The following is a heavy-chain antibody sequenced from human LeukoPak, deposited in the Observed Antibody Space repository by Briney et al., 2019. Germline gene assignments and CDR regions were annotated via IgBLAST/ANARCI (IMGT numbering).Heavy chain of an antibody. Sequence: ASVKVSCKASGYTFTGYYMHWVRQAPGQGLEWMGWINPNSGGTNYAQKFQGRVTMTRDTSISTAYMELNRLRSDDTAVYYCARDPEQQPHYYYYYYMDVWGKGTTVTVSS. D-gene: IGHD6-13*01. CDR3: ARDPEQQPHYYYYYYMDV. V-gene: IGHV1-2*02. CDR2: INPNSGGT. CDR1: GYTFTGYY. J-gene: IGHJ6*03.